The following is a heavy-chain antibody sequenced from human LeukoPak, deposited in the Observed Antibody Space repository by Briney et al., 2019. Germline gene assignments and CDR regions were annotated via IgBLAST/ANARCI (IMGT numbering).Heavy chain of an antibody. V-gene: IGHV3-23*01. CDR2: ISGSGGST. Sequence: GGSLRLSCAASGFTFSTYAMSWVRQAPGKGLEWVSAISGSGGSTYYADSVEGWFTISRDNSKNTLYLQMDSLRAGDTAVYYCAKQAGPLIGGNDYWGQGALVTVSS. J-gene: IGHJ4*02. CDR1: GFTFSTYA. D-gene: IGHD2-15*01. CDR3: AKQAGPLIGGNDY.